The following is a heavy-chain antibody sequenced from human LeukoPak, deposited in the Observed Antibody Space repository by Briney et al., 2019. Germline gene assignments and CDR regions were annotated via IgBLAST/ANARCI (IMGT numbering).Heavy chain of an antibody. CDR3: TKAVRTNFCGGDCSPFDY. J-gene: IGHJ4*02. V-gene: IGHV3-23*01. D-gene: IGHD2-21*02. CDR2: ISGSGGST. CDR1: GFTFSSNT. Sequence: GSLTLSSAASGFTFSSNTMTWARNPPGKGLDWVCDISGSGGSTHYADSVRGRFTISRDNSKHTLYLQMNSLRAEDTAVYYCTKAVRTNFCGGDCSPFDYWGQGALVTVSS.